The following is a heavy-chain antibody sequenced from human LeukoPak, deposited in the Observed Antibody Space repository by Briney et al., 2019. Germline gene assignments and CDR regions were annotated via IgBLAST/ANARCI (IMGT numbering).Heavy chain of an antibody. CDR3: GKDAISKPSDY. CDR2: ISSGGSP. V-gene: IGHV3-53*01. Sequence: GGSLRLSCTASGFTVSTKYMNWVRQAPGKGLEWVSLISSGGSPYYADSVKGRFTISRDNSKNTVYLQMNSLRAEDTAVYYCGKDAISKPSDYWGQGTLVTVSS. D-gene: IGHD4-11*01. J-gene: IGHJ4*02. CDR1: GFTVSTKY.